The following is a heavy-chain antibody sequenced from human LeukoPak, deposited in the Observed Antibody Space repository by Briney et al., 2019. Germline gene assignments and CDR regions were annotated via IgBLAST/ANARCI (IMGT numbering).Heavy chain of an antibody. D-gene: IGHD3-3*01. J-gene: IGHJ3*02. V-gene: IGHV4-4*07. CDR2: IYTSGNT. CDR3: ARDPAGLPLSFGVGLRAFDI. Sequence: SETLSPTCTVSGGSISSYYWNWIRQPAGKGLEWIGRIYTSGNTNYNPSLKSRVTVSVDTSKNQISLKLSSVTAADTAVYYCARDPAGLPLSFGVGLRAFDIWGQGTMVIVSS. CDR1: GGSISSYY.